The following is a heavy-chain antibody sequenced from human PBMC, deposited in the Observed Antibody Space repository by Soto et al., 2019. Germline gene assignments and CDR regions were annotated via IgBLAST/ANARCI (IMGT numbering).Heavy chain of an antibody. CDR2: IYYSGST. CDR1: GGSISSYY. J-gene: IGHJ3*02. D-gene: IGHD2-15*01. V-gene: IGHV4-59*01. CDR3: ARDNGVAFDI. Sequence: SETLSLTCTVSGGSISSYYWSWIRQPPGKGLEWIGYIYYSGSTNYNPSLKSRVTISVDTSKNQFSLKLSSATAADTAVYYCARDNGVAFDIWGQGTMVTVSS.